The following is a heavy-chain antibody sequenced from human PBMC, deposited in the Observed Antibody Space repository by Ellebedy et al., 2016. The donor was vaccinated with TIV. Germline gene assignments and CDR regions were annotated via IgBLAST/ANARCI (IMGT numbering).Heavy chain of an antibody. CDR1: GFTFSRYW. V-gene: IGHV3-74*01. Sequence: GESLKISCAASGFTFSRYWMHWVRQAPGRGPVWVSHINNDGSNTIYADSVKGRFTISRDNAKNTLFLQMNSLRTEDTAVYYCVRDSQDYFDYWGQGTLVTVSS. J-gene: IGHJ4*02. CDR3: VRDSQDYFDY. CDR2: INNDGSNT.